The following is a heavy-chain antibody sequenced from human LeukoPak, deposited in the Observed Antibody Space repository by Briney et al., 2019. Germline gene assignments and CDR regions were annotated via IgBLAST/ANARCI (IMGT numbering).Heavy chain of an antibody. CDR3: ARAVGAGSSTALDY. CDR1: AFTFDDYG. Sequence: PGGSLRLSCAASAFTFDDYGMSSVRQAPGKGLEWVSGINWNGVSTGYADSVKGRFTISRDNAKNSLHLQMNSLRAEDTALYYCARAVGAGSSTALDYWGQGTLVTVSA. CDR2: INWNGVST. V-gene: IGHV3-20*04. J-gene: IGHJ4*02. D-gene: IGHD2-2*01.